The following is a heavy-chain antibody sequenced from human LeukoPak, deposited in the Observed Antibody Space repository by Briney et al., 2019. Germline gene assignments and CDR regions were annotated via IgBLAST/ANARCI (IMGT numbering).Heavy chain of an antibody. V-gene: IGHV1-69*01. CDR3: ARVGYSSGWYTYFDY. Sequence: ASVKVSCKASGGTFSSYAISWVRQAPGQGLEWMGGIIPIFGTANYAQKFQGRVTITADESTSTAYIELSSLRSEDTAVYYCARVGYSSGWYTYFDYWGQGTLVTVSS. CDR1: GGTFSSYA. D-gene: IGHD6-19*01. J-gene: IGHJ4*02. CDR2: IIPIFGTA.